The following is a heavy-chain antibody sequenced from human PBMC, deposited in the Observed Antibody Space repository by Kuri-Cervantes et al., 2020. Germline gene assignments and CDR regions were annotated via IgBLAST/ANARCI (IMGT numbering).Heavy chain of an antibody. D-gene: IGHD5-24*01. Sequence: GESLKISCAASGFTFSSYWMSWVRQAPGKGLEWVAVIWYDGSNKYYADSVKGRFTISRDNSKNTLYLQMNSLRAEDTAVYYCARDRGDGYNFWGQGTLVTVSS. CDR3: ARDRGDGYNF. CDR2: IWYDGSNK. V-gene: IGHV3-33*08. J-gene: IGHJ4*02. CDR1: GFTFSSYW.